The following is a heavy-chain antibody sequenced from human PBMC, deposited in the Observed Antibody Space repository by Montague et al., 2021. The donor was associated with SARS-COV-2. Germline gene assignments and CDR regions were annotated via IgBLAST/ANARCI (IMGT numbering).Heavy chain of an antibody. CDR1: DGSFSNYS. CDR3: ARGRQHINMVVVVVTGGEYYFDF. V-gene: IGHV4-34*01. CDR2: INHRGST. D-gene: IGHD3-22*01. Sequence: SETRSLTCAVYDGSFSNYSWTWIRQPPGPGLEWIGEINHRGSTNYNPSLKSRVTISVDTSKNQFYLKMTSVTAADTAVYYCARGRQHINMVVVVVTGGEYYFDFWGQGTLVAVSS. J-gene: IGHJ4*02.